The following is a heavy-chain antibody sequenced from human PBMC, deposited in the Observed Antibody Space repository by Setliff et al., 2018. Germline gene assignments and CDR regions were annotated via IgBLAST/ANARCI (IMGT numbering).Heavy chain of an antibody. V-gene: IGHV3-48*03. Sequence: GGSLRLSCAVSGFIFSSYEMNWVRQAPGKGLEWVSSITTSGSATYYAESVRGRFTISRDNAKNSLYLQMNSLRAEDTAVYYCARAIVVVTASSLDYWGQGTLVTVSS. D-gene: IGHD2-21*02. CDR2: ITTSGSAT. J-gene: IGHJ4*02. CDR1: GFIFSSYE. CDR3: ARAIVVVTASSLDY.